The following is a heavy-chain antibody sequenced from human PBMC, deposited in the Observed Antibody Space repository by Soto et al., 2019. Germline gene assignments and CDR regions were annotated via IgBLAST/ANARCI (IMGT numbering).Heavy chain of an antibody. J-gene: IGHJ4*02. CDR3: ARDVYYYDSSGYSYYFDY. D-gene: IGHD3-22*01. V-gene: IGHV3-30-3*01. CDR2: ISYDGSNK. CDR1: GFTFNTYW. Sequence: GGSLRLSCAASGFTFNTYWMHWVRQAPGKGLVWVAVISYDGSNKYYVDSVEGRFTISRDNSKNTLYLQMNSLRAEDTAVYYCARDVYYYDSSGYSYYFDYWGQGTLVTVS.